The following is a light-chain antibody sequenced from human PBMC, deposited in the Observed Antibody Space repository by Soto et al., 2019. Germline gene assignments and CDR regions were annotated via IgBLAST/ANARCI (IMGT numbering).Light chain of an antibody. V-gene: IGKV1-27*01. Sequence: DIQMTQSPSSLSASVGDRVTITCRASQGISNYLAWYQQKPGKVPKLLIYTASTLETGVPSRFSGSGSGTDFTLTISSLQPEDAAIYSCQQAASFPFTFGPGAKV. CDR3: QQAASFPFT. CDR2: TAS. J-gene: IGKJ3*01. CDR1: QGISNY.